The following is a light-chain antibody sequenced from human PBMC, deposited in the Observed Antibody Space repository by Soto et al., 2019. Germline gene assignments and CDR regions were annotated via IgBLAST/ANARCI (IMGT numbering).Light chain of an antibody. V-gene: IGLV2-8*01. CDR2: EVN. CDR1: SSDVGGYNY. Sequence: QSALTQPPSASGSPGQSVTISCTGTSSDVGGYNYVSWYQQNPGKVPKLMIYEVNKRPSGVPDRFAGSKSGNTASLTVSGLQTEDEADYYCSSYAGDNSLLFGGGTKLTFL. CDR3: SSYAGDNSLL. J-gene: IGLJ2*01.